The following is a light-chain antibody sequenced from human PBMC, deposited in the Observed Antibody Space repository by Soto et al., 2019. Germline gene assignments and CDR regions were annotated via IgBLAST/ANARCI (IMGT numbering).Light chain of an antibody. Sequence: QSVLTQPPSVSGAPGQRVTISCTGSSSNIGAGYDVHWYQQLPGTAXXLXXYGNSNRPSXVXXXXSXSXXXXXXXXXXXGLXAEDEADYYCQSYDSSLSGWVFGGGTKLTVL. CDR2: GNS. V-gene: IGLV1-40*01. CDR3: QSYDSSLSGWV. CDR1: SSNIGAGYD. J-gene: IGLJ3*02.